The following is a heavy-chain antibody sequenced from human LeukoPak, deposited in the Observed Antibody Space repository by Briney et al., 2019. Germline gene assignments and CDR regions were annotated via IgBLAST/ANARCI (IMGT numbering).Heavy chain of an antibody. D-gene: IGHD2-2*01. CDR1: GFTFSSYA. Sequence: GGSLRLSCVVSGFTFSSYAMSWVRQAPGKGLEWVSAITDSGGSTYYADSVKGRFTISRDNSKNALYLQMNSLRADDTAVYYCTKATAAYWGQGTPVTVSS. J-gene: IGHJ4*02. CDR3: TKATAAY. CDR2: ITDSGGST. V-gene: IGHV3-23*01.